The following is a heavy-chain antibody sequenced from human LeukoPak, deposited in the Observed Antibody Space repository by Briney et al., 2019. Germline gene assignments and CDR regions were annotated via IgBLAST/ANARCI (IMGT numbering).Heavy chain of an antibody. J-gene: IGHJ6*02. CDR3: AKVKGGDGFGELKNYGMDV. Sequence: GGSLRLSCAASGFTFDDYAMHWVRQAPGKGLEWVSGISWNSGSIGYADSVKGRFTISRDNAKNSLYLQMNSLRAEDTALYYCAKVKGGDGFGELKNYGMDVWGQGTTVTVSS. V-gene: IGHV3-9*01. CDR2: ISWNSGSI. D-gene: IGHD3-10*01. CDR1: GFTFDDYA.